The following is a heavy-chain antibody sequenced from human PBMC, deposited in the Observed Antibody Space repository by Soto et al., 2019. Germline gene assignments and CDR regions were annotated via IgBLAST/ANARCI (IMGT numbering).Heavy chain of an antibody. CDR1: GGSFSGYY. CDR3: ASTWGAAAGTGYYYGMDV. Sequence: SATLSLTCAVYGGSFSGYYWSWIRQPPGKGLECIGEINHSGSTNYNPSLKSRVTISVDTSKNQFSLKLSSVTAADTAVYYCASTWGAAAGTGYYYGMDVWGQGTTVT. J-gene: IGHJ6*02. D-gene: IGHD6-13*01. CDR2: INHSGST. V-gene: IGHV4-34*01.